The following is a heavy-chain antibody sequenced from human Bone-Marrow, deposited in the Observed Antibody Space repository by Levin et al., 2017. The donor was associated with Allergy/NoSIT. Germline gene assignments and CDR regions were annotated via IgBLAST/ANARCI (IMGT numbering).Heavy chain of an antibody. V-gene: IGHV3-72*01. CDR3: ARGRGYSFGSDY. D-gene: IGHD5-18*01. J-gene: IGHJ4*02. Sequence: HPGGSLRLSCAASGFTFSDHYMDWVRQAPGKGLEWVGRTRSKANSYTTEYAASVKGRFTISRDDSKNSLYLQMNSLKIEDTAVYYCARGRGYSFGSDYWGQGTLVTVSS. CDR2: TRSKANSYTT. CDR1: GFTFSDHY.